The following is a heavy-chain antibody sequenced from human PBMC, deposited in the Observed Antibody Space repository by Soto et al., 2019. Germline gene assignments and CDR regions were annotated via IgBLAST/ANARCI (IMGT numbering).Heavy chain of an antibody. Sequence: PSETLSLTCTVSGASITPYYWTWIRQPPGKGLEWIGSIYYTGSTNYNPSLMSRVTISVDTSKNQFSLKLDSVTAADTAVYFCERHSIWLLLSDYWGQGSLVTVSS. D-gene: IGHD3-22*01. CDR1: GASITPYY. J-gene: IGHJ4*02. CDR3: ERHSIWLLLSDY. CDR2: IYYTGST. V-gene: IGHV4-59*08.